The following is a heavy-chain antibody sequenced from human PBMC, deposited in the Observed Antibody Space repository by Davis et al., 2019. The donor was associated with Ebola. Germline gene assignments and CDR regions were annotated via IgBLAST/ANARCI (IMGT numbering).Heavy chain of an antibody. J-gene: IGHJ4*02. CDR3: ARGIAADDY. V-gene: IGHV1-69*04. Sequence: SVKVSCKTSGGTFTNYAVNWVRQAPGQGLEWMGRIIPVVDTKDYAQKFQGRVTITADKSTSTAYMELSSLRSEDTAVYYCARGIAADDYWGQGTLVTVSS. CDR1: GGTFTNYA. CDR2: IIPVVDTK. D-gene: IGHD6-13*01.